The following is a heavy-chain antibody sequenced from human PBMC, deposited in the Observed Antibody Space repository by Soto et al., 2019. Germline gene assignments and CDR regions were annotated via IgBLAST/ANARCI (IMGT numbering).Heavy chain of an antibody. V-gene: IGHV1-69*01. CDR1: GGTFSSYA. D-gene: IGHD1-26*01. J-gene: IGHJ4*02. CDR2: IIPIFGTA. Sequence: QVQLVQSGAEVKKPGSSVKVSCKASGGTFSSYAISWVRQAPGQGLEWMGGIIPIFGTANYAQKFKGRVTINADESTGTAYMELSSLRSEDTAVYYGAREREWEAGRRDGYNYYFDYWGQGTLVTVSS. CDR3: AREREWEAGRRDGYNYYFDY.